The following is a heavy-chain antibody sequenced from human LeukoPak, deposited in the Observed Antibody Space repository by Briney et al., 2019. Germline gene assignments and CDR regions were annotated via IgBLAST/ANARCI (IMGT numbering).Heavy chain of an antibody. CDR2: ISPYNGNT. V-gene: IGHV1-18*01. Sequence: ASVKVSCKASGYTFTSYGISWVRQAPGQGLEWMGWISPYNGNTDYAQKLQGRVTMTTDTSTTTAYMELRSLRSDDTAVYYCAREMATIVNQFDYWGQGTLVTVSS. J-gene: IGHJ4*02. D-gene: IGHD5-24*01. CDR1: GYTFTSYG. CDR3: AREMATIVNQFDY.